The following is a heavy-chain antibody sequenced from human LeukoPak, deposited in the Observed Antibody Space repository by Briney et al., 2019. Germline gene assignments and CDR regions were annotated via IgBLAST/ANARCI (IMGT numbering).Heavy chain of an antibody. CDR1: GYSFTSYW. CDR2: IYPGDSDT. Sequence: GESPKTFSKGSGYSFTSYWNGWGRQIPGKGLGWMGIIYPGDSDTRYSPSFQGQVNISADESISTAYLLWNSLKAADTAMYYCSSHLLPGYYRMDVWGKGTTVTVSS. J-gene: IGHJ6*04. V-gene: IGHV5-51*01. D-gene: IGHD2-21*01. CDR3: SSHLLPGYYRMDV.